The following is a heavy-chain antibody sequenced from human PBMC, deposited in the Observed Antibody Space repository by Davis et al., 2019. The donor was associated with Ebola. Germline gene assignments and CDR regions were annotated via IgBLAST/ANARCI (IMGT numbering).Heavy chain of an antibody. J-gene: IGHJ3*02. Sequence: SETLSLTCAVSGGSISSGGYSWSWIRQPPGKGLEWIGYIYYSGSTYYNPSLKSRVTISVDTSKNQFSLKLSSVTAADTAVYYCARRTRSAMSTIFHDAFDIWGQGTMVTVSS. CDR2: IYYSGST. CDR1: GGSISSGGYS. D-gene: IGHD5/OR15-5a*01. CDR3: ARRTRSAMSTIFHDAFDI. V-gene: IGHV4-30-4*07.